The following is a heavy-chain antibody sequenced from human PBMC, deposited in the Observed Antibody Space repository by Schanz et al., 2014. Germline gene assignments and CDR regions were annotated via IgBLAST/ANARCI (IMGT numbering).Heavy chain of an antibody. Sequence: EVQLVESGGGLVKPGGSLRLSCATSGFTLNNAWMNWVRQAPGKGLQWVARIKSKTDGGTRDYAAPVKGRFTISTDDSKNTVYLQMNSLKPEDTPVYYCTADLWFGAVWGVWWGQGTLVTVSS. D-gene: IGHD3-10*01. CDR2: IKSKTDGGTR. CDR3: TADLWFGAVWGVW. V-gene: IGHV3-15*01. J-gene: IGHJ4*02. CDR1: GFTLNNAW.